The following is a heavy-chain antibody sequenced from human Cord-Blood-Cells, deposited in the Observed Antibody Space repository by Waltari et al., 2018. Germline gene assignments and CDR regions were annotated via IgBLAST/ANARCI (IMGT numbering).Heavy chain of an antibody. J-gene: IGHJ5*02. CDR3: ARAKGDILTGYNWFDP. Sequence: QVQLVQSGAEVKKPGSSVKVSCKASGGTFSSYAISWVRQAPGQGLEWMVGIIPIFGTANYAQKFQGRVTITADKSTSTAYMELSSLRAEDTAVYYCARAKGDILTGYNWFDPWGQGTLVTVSS. V-gene: IGHV1-69*06. CDR1: GGTFSSYA. CDR2: IIPIFGTA. D-gene: IGHD3-9*01.